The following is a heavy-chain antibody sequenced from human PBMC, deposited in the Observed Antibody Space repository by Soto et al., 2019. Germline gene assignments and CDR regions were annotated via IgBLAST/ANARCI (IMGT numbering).Heavy chain of an antibody. Sequence: SETLSLTGAVYGGSFSGYYWSWIRQPPGKGLEWIGEINNSGSTNYNPSLKSRVTISVDTSKNQFSLKLSSVTAADTAVYYCARGVKDYDFWSGYYKADYYYYGMDVWGQGTTVTVSS. J-gene: IGHJ6*02. CDR3: ARGVKDYDFWSGYYKADYYYYGMDV. D-gene: IGHD3-3*01. CDR2: INNSGST. V-gene: IGHV4-34*01. CDR1: GGSFSGYY.